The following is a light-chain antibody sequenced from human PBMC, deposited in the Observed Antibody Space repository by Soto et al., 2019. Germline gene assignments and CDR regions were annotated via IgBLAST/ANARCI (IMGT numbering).Light chain of an antibody. Sequence: QSVLTQSPSASASLGASVKLTCTLSSGHSSYAIAWHQQQPEKGPRYLMKLNSDGSHSKGDGIPDRFSGSNSGAERYLTISSLQSEDEADYYCQTWGTGVAVFGGGTQLTVL. CDR1: SGHSSYA. J-gene: IGLJ7*01. CDR3: QTWGTGVAV. CDR2: LNSDGSH. V-gene: IGLV4-69*01.